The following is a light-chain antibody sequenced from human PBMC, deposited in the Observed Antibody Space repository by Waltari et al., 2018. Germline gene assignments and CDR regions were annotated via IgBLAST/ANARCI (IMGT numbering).Light chain of an antibody. CDR1: SSDVGGYNY. CDR2: DVS. CDR3: SSYTSSSTFDVV. Sequence: QSALTQPASVSGSPGQSITISCTGTSSDVGGYNYGSWYHQHPGKAPKLMLYDVSKRPSGVSNRFSGSKSGNTASPTISGLQAEDEADYYCSSYTSSSTFDVVFGGGTKLTVL. J-gene: IGLJ2*01. V-gene: IGLV2-14*01.